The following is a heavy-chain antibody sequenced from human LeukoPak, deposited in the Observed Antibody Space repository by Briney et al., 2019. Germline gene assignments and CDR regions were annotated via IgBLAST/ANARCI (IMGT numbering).Heavy chain of an antibody. CDR2: ISADKGHT. CDR1: GYTSINYG. J-gene: IGHJ4*02. Sequence: ASVKVSCKASGYTSINYGLSWVRQAPGQGLEWMGWISADKGHTRSTRALQGRLTMTTDTSTNTVYMELRSLSSDDTAVYYCARDPNIGYCSGGSCNLFDYWGQGTLVTVSS. D-gene: IGHD2-15*01. V-gene: IGHV1-18*01. CDR3: ARDPNIGYCSGGSCNLFDY.